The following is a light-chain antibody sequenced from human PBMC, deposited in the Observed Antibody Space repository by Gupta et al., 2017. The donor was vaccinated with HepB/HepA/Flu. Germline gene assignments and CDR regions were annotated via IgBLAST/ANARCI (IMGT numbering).Light chain of an antibody. CDR2: DAS. J-gene: IGKJ3*01. CDR3: QQRSNWPPFT. V-gene: IGKV3-11*01. Sequence: EIVLTQSPATLPSSPGERATLSCRASQSVSSYLAWYQQKPGQAPRLLIYDASNRATGIPARFSGSGSGTDFTLTISSLEPEDFAVYYCQQRSNWPPFTFGPGTKVDIK. CDR1: QSVSSY.